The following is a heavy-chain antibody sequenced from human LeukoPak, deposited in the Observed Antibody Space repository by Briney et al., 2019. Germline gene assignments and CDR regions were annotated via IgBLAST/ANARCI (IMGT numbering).Heavy chain of an antibody. CDR1: GGSISSYY. D-gene: IGHD3-22*01. V-gene: IGHV4-4*07. CDR3: ARDPYDSSGCYYHWFDP. J-gene: IGHJ5*02. Sequence: KPSETLSLTCTVSGGSISSYYWSWIRQPAGKGLEWIGRIYTSGSTNYNPSLKSRVTMSVDTSKNQFSLKLSSVTAADTAVYYCARDPYDSSGCYYHWFDPWGQGTLVTVSS. CDR2: IYTSGST.